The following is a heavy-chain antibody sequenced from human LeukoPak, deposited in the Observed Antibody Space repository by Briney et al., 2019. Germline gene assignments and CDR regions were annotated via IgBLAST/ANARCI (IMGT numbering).Heavy chain of an antibody. CDR2: IYTSGST. D-gene: IGHD3-10*01. CDR1: GGSISSGSYY. CDR3: ARDGSGKDRFDP. V-gene: IGHV4-61*02. J-gene: IGHJ5*02. Sequence: SETLSLTCTVSGGSISSGSYYWSWIRQPAGKGLEWIGRIYTSGSTKYNPSLKSRVTISVDTSKNQFSLKLSSVTAADTAVYYCARDGSGKDRFDPWGQGTLVTVSS.